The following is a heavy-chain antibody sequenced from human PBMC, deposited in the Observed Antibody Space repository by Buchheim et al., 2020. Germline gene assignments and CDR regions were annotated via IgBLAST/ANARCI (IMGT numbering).Heavy chain of an antibody. J-gene: IGHJ4*02. CDR2: ISGSGGST. V-gene: IGHV3-23*01. CDR1: GFTFSSYA. CDR3: AKVFSGWYVKAALDY. Sequence: EVQLLESGGGLVQPGGSLRLSCAASGFTFSSYAMSWVRQDPGKGLEWVSAISGSGGSTYYADSVKGRLXISRTNSKNTLYLQMNSLRAEDTAVYYCAKVFSGWYVKAALDYWGQGTL. D-gene: IGHD6-19*01.